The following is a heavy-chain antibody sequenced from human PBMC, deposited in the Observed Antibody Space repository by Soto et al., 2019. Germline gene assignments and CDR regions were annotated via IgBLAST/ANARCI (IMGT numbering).Heavy chain of an antibody. D-gene: IGHD1-1*01. J-gene: IGHJ4*02. CDR3: ASGHDSNKVRY. CDR2: IYYTGKT. Sequence: QVQLQESGPGLVRPSQTLSLNCTVSADSISRGAAGSFWTWIRQVPGKGLEWVGYIYYTGKTYYNPSLKSRPTISIEPSDNQFSLKLTSVTAADTAIYFCASGHDSNKVRYWGQGTLVTVSS. V-gene: IGHV4-31*03. CDR1: ADSISRGAAGSF.